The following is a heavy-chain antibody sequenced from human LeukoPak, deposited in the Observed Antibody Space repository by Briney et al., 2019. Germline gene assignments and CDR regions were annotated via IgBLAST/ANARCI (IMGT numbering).Heavy chain of an antibody. CDR1: GFTFSSHW. J-gene: IGHJ6*03. D-gene: IGHD4-11*01. CDR2: INSDGSSR. CDR3: ARDPTTYYYMDV. Sequence: GGSLRLSCAASGFTFSSHWMHWVRQAPGKGLEWVSRINSDGSSRSFADSVRGRVTISRDNAKNTLYLQMNSRRAEDTAVYYCARDPTTYYYMDVWGKGTTVTVSS. V-gene: IGHV3-74*01.